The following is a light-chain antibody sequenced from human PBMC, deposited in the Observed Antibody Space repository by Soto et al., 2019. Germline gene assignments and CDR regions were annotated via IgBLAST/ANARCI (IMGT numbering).Light chain of an antibody. CDR1: HRVSTY. J-gene: IGKJ4*01. V-gene: IGKV3-15*01. CDR2: ATS. CDR3: QQYNNWPLT. Sequence: EIVMTQSPATLSVSPGERATLSCRASHRVSTYLAWYQQKPGQAPRLLIHATSTRATGIPARFSGSGSGTEFTLTISSLQSEDFAVYYCQQYNNWPLTFGGGTKVDIK.